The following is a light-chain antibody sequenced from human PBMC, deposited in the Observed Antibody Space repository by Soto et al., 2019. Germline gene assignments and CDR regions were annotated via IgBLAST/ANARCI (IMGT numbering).Light chain of an antibody. V-gene: IGKV1-33*01. J-gene: IGKJ3*01. CDR2: GAS. Sequence: DIQMTQSPSSLSASVGARVSITCQASQDIRTSLSWFQQKPGRAPKLLIYGASYLETGVPSRFRGSGSGTDFSFSISSLQPEDIATYYWQQYDNLPPFTFGPGTKVDI. CDR1: QDIRTS. CDR3: QQYDNLPPFT.